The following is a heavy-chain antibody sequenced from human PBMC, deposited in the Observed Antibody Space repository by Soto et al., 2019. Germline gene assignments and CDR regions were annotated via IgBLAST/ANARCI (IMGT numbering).Heavy chain of an antibody. V-gene: IGHV4-30-4*01. CDR2: IYYSGST. D-gene: IGHD3-16*01. CDR3: DRDRIVRPFGGYRYGIDV. CDR1: GGSISSGDYY. Sequence: SETLTLTCTVYGGSISSGDYYWSWSGQPPGKGVEWCGYIYYSGSTYYNPSLKSRVTIPVDTSKNQFSLTLSSVTAADTAVYSCDRDRIVRPFGGYRYGIDVWGQGTRVTLSS. J-gene: IGHJ6*02.